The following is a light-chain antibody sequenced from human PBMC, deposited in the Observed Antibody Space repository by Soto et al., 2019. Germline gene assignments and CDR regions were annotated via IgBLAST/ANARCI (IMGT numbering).Light chain of an antibody. Sequence: DIQMTQSPSSLSASVGDRDTITCRASQSISSYLSWYQQKPGKAPKRLIYVGSTLQSGVPSRFSGSGSGTDFTLTISSLQPEDFATYFCQQTYTTPFTFGGGTKVDVK. CDR2: VGS. J-gene: IGKJ4*01. CDR3: QQTYTTPFT. CDR1: QSISSY. V-gene: IGKV1-39*01.